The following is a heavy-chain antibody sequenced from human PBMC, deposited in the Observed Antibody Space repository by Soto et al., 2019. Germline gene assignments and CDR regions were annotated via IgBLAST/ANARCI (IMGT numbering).Heavy chain of an antibody. J-gene: IGHJ6*02. Sequence: ASVNVSCKSAGYTFTGYYMHWVRQAPGQGLEWMGWINPNSGGTNYAQKFQGWVTMTRDTSISTAYMELSRLRSDDTAVYYCAADGGEAWYGMDVWGQGTTVTVSS. D-gene: IGHD2-21*01. CDR2: INPNSGGT. CDR3: AADGGEAWYGMDV. V-gene: IGHV1-2*04. CDR1: GYTFTGYY.